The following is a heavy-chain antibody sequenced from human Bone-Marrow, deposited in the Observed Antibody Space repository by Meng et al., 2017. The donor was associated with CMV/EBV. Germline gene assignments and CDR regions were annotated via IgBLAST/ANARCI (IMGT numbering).Heavy chain of an antibody. V-gene: IGHV3-53*01. D-gene: IGHD5-24*01. CDR2: IYSGGST. Sequence: LSCAASGFTVSSNYMSWVRQAPGKGLEWVSVIYSGGSTYYADSVKGRFTISRDNSKNTLYLQMNSLRAEDTAVYYCARVEMATIDFDYWGQGTLVTVSS. CDR3: ARVEMATIDFDY. J-gene: IGHJ4*02. CDR1: GFTVSSNY.